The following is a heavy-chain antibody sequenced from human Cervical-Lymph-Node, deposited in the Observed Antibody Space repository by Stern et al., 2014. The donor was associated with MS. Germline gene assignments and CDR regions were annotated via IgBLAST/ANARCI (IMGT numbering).Heavy chain of an antibody. CDR3: AKDIWDYAGMDV. CDR2: ISHDGDSA. V-gene: IGHV3-23*04. J-gene: IGHJ6*02. CDR1: GFTFSCCA. D-gene: IGHD3-16*01. Sequence: EVQLVESGGGLVQPGGSLRLSCAASGFTFSCCAMCWVRQAPGRGPAWVSGISHDGDSANYAESVQGRFSISRDRSQKTFYLHMHSLRVDDTAVYYCAKDIWDYAGMDVWGQGTTVTVSS.